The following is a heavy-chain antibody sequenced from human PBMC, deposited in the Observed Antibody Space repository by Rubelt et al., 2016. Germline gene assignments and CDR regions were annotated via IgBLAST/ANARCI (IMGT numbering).Heavy chain of an antibody. J-gene: IGHJ3*01. Sequence: GGGVVQPGRSLRLSCAVSGFTFKNHGMHWVRQAPGKGLEWVALIWYDGSNKYYADSVKGRFTISRDNSKNMLYLQMNSLRAEDTAVYYCARDGECSGRNCTSQDAFDGWGQGTKVTGSS. CDR3: ARDGECSGRNCTSQDAFDG. D-gene: IGHD2-15*01. CDR1: GFTFKNHG. CDR2: IWYDGSNK. V-gene: IGHV3-33*01.